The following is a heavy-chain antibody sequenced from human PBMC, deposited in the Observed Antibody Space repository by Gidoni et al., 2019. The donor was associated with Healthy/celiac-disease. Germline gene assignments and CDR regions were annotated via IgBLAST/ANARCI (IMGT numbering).Heavy chain of an antibody. V-gene: IGHV3-33*01. Sequence: QVQLVESGGCVVQPGRSLRLSCAASGFTFSSYGMHWGRQAPGKGLEGVAVIWYDGSNKYYADSVKGRFTISRDNSKNTLYLQMNSLRAEDTAVYYCARDSLGYYYYGMDVWGQGTTVTVSS. CDR2: IWYDGSNK. CDR1: GFTFSSYG. J-gene: IGHJ6*02. D-gene: IGHD3-16*01. CDR3: ARDSLGYYYYGMDV.